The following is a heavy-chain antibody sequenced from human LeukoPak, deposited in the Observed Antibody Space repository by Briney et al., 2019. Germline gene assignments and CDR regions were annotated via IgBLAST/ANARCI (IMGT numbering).Heavy chain of an antibody. CDR2: IYHGGST. Sequence: PSETLSLTCTVSGYSISGGYYWGWIRQPPGKGLEWIGTIYHGGSTYYNPSLESRVTISLDTSKSHFSLNLTSVTAADTAMYYCARVAERTWLPYDAAFDIWGLGTMVTVSS. CDR3: ARVAERTWLPYDAAFDI. J-gene: IGHJ3*02. D-gene: IGHD3-9*01. V-gene: IGHV4-38-2*02. CDR1: GYSISGGYY.